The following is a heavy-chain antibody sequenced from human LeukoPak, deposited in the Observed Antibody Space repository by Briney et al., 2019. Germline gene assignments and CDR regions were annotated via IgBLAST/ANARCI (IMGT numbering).Heavy chain of an antibody. CDR3: ATIRRYGGNPAYYFDD. V-gene: IGHV4-39*01. CDR2: VYYTGAT. Sequence: PSETLSLTCSVSGDSITNTIYYWAWVRQPPGKGLEWIGTVYYTGATFYKPSLKSRVTVSADTSRNQFSLSLRSVTAADAAVYYCATIRRYGGNPAYYFDDWGQGTLVTASS. CDR1: GDSITNTIYY. J-gene: IGHJ4*02. D-gene: IGHD5-12*01.